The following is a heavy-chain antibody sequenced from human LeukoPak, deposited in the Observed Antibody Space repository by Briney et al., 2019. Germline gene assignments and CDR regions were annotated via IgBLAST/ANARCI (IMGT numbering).Heavy chain of an antibody. D-gene: IGHD4-17*01. CDR3: ARVGDAATVTNELYNRFDP. Sequence: SETLSLTCSVYGGSFCGYYWSWIRQPPGKGLELVGEINHSGSTNYNPSLKSRLTISVDTSKNQLSLKLSSVTDADTAVYYCARVGDAATVTNELYNRFDPWGQGTLVTDPS. CDR2: INHSGST. V-gene: IGHV4-34*01. J-gene: IGHJ5*02. CDR1: GGSFCGYY.